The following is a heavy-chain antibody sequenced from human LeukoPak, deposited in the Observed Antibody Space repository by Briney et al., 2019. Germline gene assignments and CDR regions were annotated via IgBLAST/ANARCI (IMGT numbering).Heavy chain of an antibody. V-gene: IGHV4-61*02. J-gene: IGHJ4*02. CDR1: GGSISSGSYY. CDR3: ARSAAYYDSSGYYSYYFDY. D-gene: IGHD3-22*01. CDR2: IYTSGST. Sequence: SQTLSLTCTASGGSISSGSYYWSWIRQPAGKGLEWIGRIYTSGSTNYNPSLKSRVTISVDTSKNQFSLKLSSVTAADTAVYYCARSAAYYDSSGYYSYYFDYWGQGTLVTVSS.